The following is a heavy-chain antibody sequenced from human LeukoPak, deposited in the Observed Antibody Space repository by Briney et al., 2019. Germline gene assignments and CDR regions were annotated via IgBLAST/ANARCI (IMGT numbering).Heavy chain of an antibody. Sequence: PGGSLRLSCAASGFPFSTYAMSWVRQAPGKGLEWVSSIRGNDGSTYYADSVKGRFAISRDNSKNTLYLQMNSLRAEDTAVYYCARDKRSWYVGSGMDVWGQGTTVTVSS. D-gene: IGHD6-13*01. CDR3: ARDKRSWYVGSGMDV. V-gene: IGHV3-23*01. CDR1: GFPFSTYA. CDR2: IRGNDGST. J-gene: IGHJ6*02.